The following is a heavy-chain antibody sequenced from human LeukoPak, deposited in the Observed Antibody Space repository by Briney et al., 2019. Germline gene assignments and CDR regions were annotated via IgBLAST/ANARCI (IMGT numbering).Heavy chain of an antibody. CDR3: ARGYYDFWSGYYAHFDY. CDR2: INTNTGNP. Sequence: ASVKVSCKASGYTFTSYAMNWVRQAPGQGLEWMGWINTNTGNPTYAQGFTVRVVFSLDTSVSTAYLQISSLKAEDTAVYYCARGYYDFWSGYYAHFDYWGQGTLVTVSS. J-gene: IGHJ4*02. V-gene: IGHV7-4-1*02. D-gene: IGHD3-3*01. CDR1: GYTFTSYA.